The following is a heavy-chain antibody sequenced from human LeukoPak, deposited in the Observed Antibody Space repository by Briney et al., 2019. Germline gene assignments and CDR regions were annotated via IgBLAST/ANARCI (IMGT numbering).Heavy chain of an antibody. Sequence: GGSLRLSCAASGFTFDDYAMHWVRHAPGKGLEWVSGISWNSGSIGYADSVKGRFTISRDNAKNSLYLQMNSLRAEDTALYYCAKDRGEVGAVDYWGQGTLVTVSS. J-gene: IGHJ4*02. D-gene: IGHD1-26*01. CDR1: GFTFDDYA. CDR2: ISWNSGSI. CDR3: AKDRGEVGAVDY. V-gene: IGHV3-9*01.